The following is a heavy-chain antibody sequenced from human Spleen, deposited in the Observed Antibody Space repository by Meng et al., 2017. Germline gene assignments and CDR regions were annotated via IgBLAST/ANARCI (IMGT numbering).Heavy chain of an antibody. CDR2: IYYSGTT. CDR3: ARDELRGVRAFDI. CDR1: GGSISSGGYY. V-gene: IGHV4-31*03. D-gene: IGHD3-10*01. Sequence: QGQVEESGPGPVKPSQTLSLTCNVSGGSISSGGYYWSWIRQHPGKGLEWIGYIYYSGTTYYNPSLKSRVTLSVDTSKNQFSLKLSSVTAADTAVYYCARDELRGVRAFDIWGRGTLVTVSS. J-gene: IGHJ3*02.